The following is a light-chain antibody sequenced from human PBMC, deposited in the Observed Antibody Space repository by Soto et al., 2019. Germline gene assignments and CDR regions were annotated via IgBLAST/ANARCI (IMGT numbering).Light chain of an antibody. CDR2: AAS. V-gene: IGKV1-39*01. J-gene: IGKJ4*01. CDR1: QSISSY. Sequence: DIQMTQSPSSLSASVGDRVTITCRASQSISSYLNWYQQKPGKAPKLLIYAASSLQSGVPSRFSGSGSGTDFTLTISSLQPEDFATYCSQQSYSTPRTFGGGTKVEIK. CDR3: QQSYSTPRT.